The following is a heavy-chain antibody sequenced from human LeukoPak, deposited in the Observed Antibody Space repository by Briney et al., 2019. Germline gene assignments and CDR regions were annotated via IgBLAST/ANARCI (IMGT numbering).Heavy chain of an antibody. J-gene: IGHJ4*02. CDR1: GFTFSTYS. V-gene: IGHV3-48*01. D-gene: IGHD2-2*01. CDR3: ARDTKYAFDN. CDR2: VGISSGNT. Sequence: GGSLRLSCVASGFTFSTYSMNWVRQAPGKGLEWISYVGISSGNTKYADSVKGRFTISGDKAKNSLYLQMNSLRVEDTAVYYCARDTKYAFDNWGQGTLVTVSS.